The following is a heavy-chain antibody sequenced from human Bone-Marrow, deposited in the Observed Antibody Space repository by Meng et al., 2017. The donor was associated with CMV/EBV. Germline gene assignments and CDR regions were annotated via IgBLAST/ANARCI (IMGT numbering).Heavy chain of an antibody. D-gene: IGHD2-2*02. CDR1: GGTFSSYA. Sequence: SVKVSCKASGGTFSSYAISWVRQAPGQGLEWMGGIIPILGIANYAQKFQGRVTITADKSTSTAYMELSSLRSEDTAVYYCARVEVPAAIRYWGQGTLVTVSS. CDR3: ARVEVPAAIRY. CDR2: IIPILGIA. V-gene: IGHV1-69*10. J-gene: IGHJ4*02.